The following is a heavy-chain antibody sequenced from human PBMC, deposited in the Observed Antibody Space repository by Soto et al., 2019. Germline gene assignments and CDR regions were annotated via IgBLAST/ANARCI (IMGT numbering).Heavy chain of an antibody. CDR3: ARDSRDDFWSGYYVDEGNGYYCYGKDF. Sequence: GASEKVSCKASGGTFSSYAISWVRQAPVQGLEWMGGIIPIFGTANYAQKFQGRVTITADESTSTAYMELSSLRSEDTAVYYCARDSRDDFWSGYYVDEGNGYYCYGKDFWGQGTTV. V-gene: IGHV1-69*13. CDR1: GGTFSSYA. J-gene: IGHJ6*02. CDR2: IIPIFGTA. D-gene: IGHD3-3*01.